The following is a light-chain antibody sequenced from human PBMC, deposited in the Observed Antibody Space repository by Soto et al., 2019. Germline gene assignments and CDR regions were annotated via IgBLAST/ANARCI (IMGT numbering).Light chain of an antibody. Sequence: DIQMTQSPSTLSGSVGDRVTITCRASQTISSWLAWYQQKPGKAPKLLIYKASTLKSGVPSRFSGSGSGTEFTLTISSLQPDDFATYYYQHYNSYSEAFGQGPKVDLK. V-gene: IGKV1-5*03. J-gene: IGKJ1*01. CDR1: QTISSW. CDR3: QHYNSYSEA. CDR2: KAS.